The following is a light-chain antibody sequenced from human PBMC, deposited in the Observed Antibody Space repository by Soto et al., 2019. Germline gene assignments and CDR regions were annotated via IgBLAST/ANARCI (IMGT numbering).Light chain of an antibody. J-gene: IGKJ1*01. Sequence: TQSPVTLSSYPGERATLSCRASQSVSSNYLAWYQQKPGPAPRLLIYGASSTDTGIPDRFSGSGCGTDFTLTIDRLESEDFAVYFCQQYGDLPWTFGQGTNVDI. CDR2: GAS. CDR1: QSVSSNY. V-gene: IGKV3-20*01. CDR3: QQYGDLPWT.